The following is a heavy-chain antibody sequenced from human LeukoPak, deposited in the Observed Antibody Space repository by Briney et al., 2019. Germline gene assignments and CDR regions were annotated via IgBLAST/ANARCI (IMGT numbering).Heavy chain of an antibody. CDR1: GFTFRDYY. D-gene: IGHD6-13*01. V-gene: IGHV3-11*06. Sequence: PGESLRLSCAASGFTFRDYYMSWIPQAPGKGPEWVSYISSSSSYTNYADSVKGRFTISRDNAKNSLYLQMNSLRAEDTAVYYCVTGQLVKGSGYWGQGTLVTVSS. J-gene: IGHJ4*02. CDR2: ISSSSSYT. CDR3: VTGQLVKGSGY.